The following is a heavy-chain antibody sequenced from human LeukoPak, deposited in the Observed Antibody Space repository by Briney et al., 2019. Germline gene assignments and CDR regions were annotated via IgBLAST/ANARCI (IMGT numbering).Heavy chain of an antibody. Sequence: GGSLRLSCAASGFTFDGFAMPWVRHFPGRGLEWVSGISWNSDDIEYADSVRGRFTISRDNAKTSLFLHMNRLRPDHTDLYYCTSDVDFDHWGQGPLVTVSS. CDR1: GFTFDGFA. CDR3: TSDVDFDH. CDR2: ISWNSDDI. D-gene: IGHD3-3*01. V-gene: IGHV3-9*01. J-gene: IGHJ1*01.